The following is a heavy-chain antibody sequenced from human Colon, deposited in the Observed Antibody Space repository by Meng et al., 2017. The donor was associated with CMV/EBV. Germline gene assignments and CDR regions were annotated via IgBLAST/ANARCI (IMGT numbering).Heavy chain of an antibody. CDR2: ISSSSSYI. V-gene: IGHV3-21*01. D-gene: IGHD3-10*01. Sequence: GESLKISCAASGFTFSSYSMNWVRQAPGKGLEWVSSISSSSSYIYYADSVKGRFTISRDNAKNSLYLQMNSLRAEDTAVYYCARGLWFGELLGGYYYGTDVWGQGTTVTVSS. CDR3: ARGLWFGELLGGYYYGTDV. J-gene: IGHJ6*02. CDR1: GFTFSSYS.